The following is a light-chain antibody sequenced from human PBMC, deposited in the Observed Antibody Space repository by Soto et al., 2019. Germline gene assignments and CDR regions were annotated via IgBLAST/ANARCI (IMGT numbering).Light chain of an antibody. Sequence: DIQMTQSPSSLSASVGDRVTIPCRASQSISSYLNWYQQKPGKAPKXXIYAASSLQSGVPSRFSGSGSGTDFTLTISSLQPEDFATYYCQQSYSTPLTFGGGTKVDIK. CDR3: QQSYSTPLT. V-gene: IGKV1-39*01. J-gene: IGKJ4*01. CDR2: AAS. CDR1: QSISSY.